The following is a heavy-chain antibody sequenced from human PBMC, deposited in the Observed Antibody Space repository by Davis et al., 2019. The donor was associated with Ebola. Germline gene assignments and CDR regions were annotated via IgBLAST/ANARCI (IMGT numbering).Heavy chain of an antibody. V-gene: IGHV3-7*01. CDR2: IKQDGSEK. Sequence: GESLKISCAASGFTFSSYWMSWVRQAPGKGLEWVANIKQDGSEKYYVDSVKGRFTISRDNAKNSLYLQMNSLRAEDTAVYYCAKADWKYYYYGMDVWGQGTTVTVSS. CDR1: GFTFSSYW. CDR3: AKADWKYYYYGMDV. J-gene: IGHJ6*02. D-gene: IGHD1-1*01.